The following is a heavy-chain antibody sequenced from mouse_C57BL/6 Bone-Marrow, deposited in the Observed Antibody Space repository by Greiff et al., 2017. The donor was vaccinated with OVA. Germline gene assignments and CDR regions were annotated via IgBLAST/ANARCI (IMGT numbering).Heavy chain of an antibody. CDR3: ARRGDYDGFAY. D-gene: IGHD2-4*01. CDR1: GFTFSDYG. Sequence: EVHLVESGGGLVQPGGSLKLSCAASGFTFSDYGMAWVRQAPRKGPEWVPFISNLAYSIYYADTVTGRFTISRENAKNTLYLEMSSLRSEDTAMYYCARRGDYDGFAYWGQGTLVTVSA. J-gene: IGHJ3*01. V-gene: IGHV5-15*01. CDR2: ISNLAYSI.